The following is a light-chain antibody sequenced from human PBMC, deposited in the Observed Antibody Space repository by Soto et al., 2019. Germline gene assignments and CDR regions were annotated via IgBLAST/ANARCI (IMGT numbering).Light chain of an antibody. J-gene: IGLJ1*01. CDR1: SSDVGSYNR. CDR2: EVS. V-gene: IGLV2-18*02. CDR3: SSYTTSVSYV. Sequence: QSALTQPPSVSGSPGQSVTISCTGTSSDVGSYNRVSWYQQPPGTAPKLMIYEVSNRPSGVPDRLSGSKSVNTASLTISGLQAEDEADDYCSSYTTSVSYVFGTGTKLTVL.